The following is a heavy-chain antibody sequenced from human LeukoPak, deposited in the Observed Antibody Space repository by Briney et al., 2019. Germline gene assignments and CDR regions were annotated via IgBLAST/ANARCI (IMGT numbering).Heavy chain of an antibody. D-gene: IGHD2-21*02. V-gene: IGHV1-18*01. Sequence: ASVKVSCKASGYTFTSFDINWVRQATGQGLEWMGWMNPNTGNTNYAQKLQGRVTMTTDTSTSTAYMELRSLRSDDTAVYYCARDCGGDCYEDDAFDIWGQGTMVTVSS. CDR3: ARDCGGDCYEDDAFDI. CDR1: GYTFTSFD. CDR2: MNPNTGNT. J-gene: IGHJ3*02.